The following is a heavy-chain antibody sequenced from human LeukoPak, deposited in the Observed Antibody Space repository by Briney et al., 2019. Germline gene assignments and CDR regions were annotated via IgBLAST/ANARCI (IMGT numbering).Heavy chain of an antibody. V-gene: IGHV5-51*01. J-gene: IGHJ4*02. CDR2: IYPGDSDT. Sequence: GWIRQPPGKGLEWIGIIYPGDSDTRYSPSFQGQVTISADKSISTAYLQWSSLKASDTAMYYCARQGMYYYDSSGSATRYFDYWGQGTLVTVSS. CDR3: ARQGMYYYDSSGSATRYFDY. D-gene: IGHD3-22*01.